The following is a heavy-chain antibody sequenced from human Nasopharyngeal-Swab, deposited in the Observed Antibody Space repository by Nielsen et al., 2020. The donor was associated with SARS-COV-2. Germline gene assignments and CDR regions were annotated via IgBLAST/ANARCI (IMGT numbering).Heavy chain of an antibody. J-gene: IGHJ4*02. Sequence: SETLSLTCTVSGASIAYSTFYWGWIRQPPGKGLEWIGNIYYNGNTYQNPSLKSRLTISVDKSKNQFSLQLSFVTAADTAVYYCVRSSSWYYFDYWAQGTQVTVSS. CDR1: GASIAYSTFY. CDR3: VRSSSWYYFDY. CDR2: IYYNGNT. V-gene: IGHV4-39*01. D-gene: IGHD6-13*01.